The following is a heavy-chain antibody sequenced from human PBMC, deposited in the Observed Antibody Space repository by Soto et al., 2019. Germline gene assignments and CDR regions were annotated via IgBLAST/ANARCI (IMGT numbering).Heavy chain of an antibody. Sequence: GGSLRLSCAASGFTFSSYSMNWVRQAPGKGLEWVSSISSSSSYIYYADSVKGRFTISRDNAKNSLYLQMNSLRAEDTAVYYCARDQTTVTYYYYYYMDVWGKGTTVTVSS. CDR2: ISSSSSYI. V-gene: IGHV3-21*01. CDR1: GFTFSSYS. CDR3: ARDQTTVTYYYYYYMDV. J-gene: IGHJ6*03. D-gene: IGHD4-17*01.